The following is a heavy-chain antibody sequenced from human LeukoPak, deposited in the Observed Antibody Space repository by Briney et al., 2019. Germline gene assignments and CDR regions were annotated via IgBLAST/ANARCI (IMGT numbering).Heavy chain of an antibody. D-gene: IGHD6-13*01. CDR3: ARDSSSWYYGMDV. CDR2: IYYSGST. CDR1: GGSISSTSYY. Sequence: SETLSLTCTVSGGSISSTSYYWGWIRQPPGKGLEWIGSIYYSGSTYYNPSLKSRVTISVDTSKNQFSLKLSSVTAADTAVYYCARDSSSWYYGMDVWGQGTTVTVSS. J-gene: IGHJ6*02. V-gene: IGHV4-39*07.